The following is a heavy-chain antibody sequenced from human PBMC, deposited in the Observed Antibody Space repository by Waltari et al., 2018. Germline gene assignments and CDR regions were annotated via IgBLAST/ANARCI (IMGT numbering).Heavy chain of an antibody. V-gene: IGHV3-72*01. J-gene: IGHJ5*02. CDR2: TRNKANSYTT. Sequence: EVQLVESGGGLVQPGGSMRLSCAASGFTFSAHYLDWVRQAPGKGLEWVGRTRNKANSYTTEYAASVKGRFTISRDDSKNSLYLQMNSLKTEDTAVYYCARGRTATPWWFDPWGQGTLVTVSS. CDR3: ARGRTATPWWFDP. D-gene: IGHD2-15*01. CDR1: GFTFSAHY.